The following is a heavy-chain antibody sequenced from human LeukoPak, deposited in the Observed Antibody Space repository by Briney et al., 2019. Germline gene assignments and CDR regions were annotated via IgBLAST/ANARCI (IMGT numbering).Heavy chain of an antibody. D-gene: IGHD5-12*01. CDR1: GGSISSSSYY. J-gene: IGHJ6*03. CDR2: IYYSGST. V-gene: IGHV4-39*07. CDR3: ARSLSGYVYYYYYMDV. Sequence: SETLSLTCTVSGGSISSSSYYWGWIRQPPGKGLEWIGSIYYSGSTYYNPSLKSRVTISVDASKNQFSLKLSSVTAADTAVYYCARSLSGYVYYYYYMDVWGKGTTVTVSS.